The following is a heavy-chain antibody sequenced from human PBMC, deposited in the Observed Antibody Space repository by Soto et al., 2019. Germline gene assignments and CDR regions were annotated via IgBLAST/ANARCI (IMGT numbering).Heavy chain of an antibody. CDR2: ISAYNGNT. D-gene: IGHD3-16*01. Sequence: QVQLVQSGAEVKKPGASVKVSCKASGYTFTSYGISWVRQAPGQGLEWMGRISAYNGNTNYAQKLQGRVTMTTDTTTSTAYKELRSLRADYTAVYDCARVGGALGHWFDPWGQGTLVTVSS. V-gene: IGHV1-18*01. J-gene: IGHJ5*02. CDR1: GYTFTSYG. CDR3: ARVGGALGHWFDP.